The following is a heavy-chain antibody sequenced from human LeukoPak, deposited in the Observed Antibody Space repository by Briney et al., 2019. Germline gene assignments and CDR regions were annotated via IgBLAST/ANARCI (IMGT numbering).Heavy chain of an antibody. CDR2: IWYDGSNK. D-gene: IGHD3-10*01. CDR3: AKDTAGRFDY. Sequence: GGSLRLSCAASGFTFSNYGMHWVRQAPGKGLEWVAVIWYDGSNKYYADSVKGRFTIARDKPKNTVYLQMNSLRAEDTAKYYCAKDTAGRFDYWGQGTLVTVSS. J-gene: IGHJ4*02. CDR1: GFTFSNYG. V-gene: IGHV3-33*03.